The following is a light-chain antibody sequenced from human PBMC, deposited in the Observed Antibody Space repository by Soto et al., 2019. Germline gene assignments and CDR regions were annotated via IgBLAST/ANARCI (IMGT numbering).Light chain of an antibody. Sequence: HSALTQPPSASGSPGQSVTISCTGTSSDVGGYNYVSWYQQYPGRAPKLMIYEVTKRPSGVPDRFSGSKSGNTASLTVSRLQAEDEADYYCSSYAASNNFYFVFGGGTKLTVL. V-gene: IGLV2-8*01. CDR3: SSYAASNNFYFV. J-gene: IGLJ3*02. CDR2: EVT. CDR1: SSDVGGYNY.